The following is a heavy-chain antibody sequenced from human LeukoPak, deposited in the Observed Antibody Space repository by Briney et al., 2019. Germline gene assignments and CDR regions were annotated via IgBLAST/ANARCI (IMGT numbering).Heavy chain of an antibody. V-gene: IGHV1-46*01. CDR2: INPSGGST. J-gene: IGHJ6*02. D-gene: IGHD3-3*01. CDR1: GYTFTSYY. Sequence: ASVKVSCKASGYTFTSYYMHWVRQAPGQGLEWMGIINPSGGSTSYAQKLQGRVTMTTDTSTSTAYMELRSLRSDDTAVYYCARDEWPTYYYYGMDVWGQGTTVTVSS. CDR3: ARDEWPTYYYYGMDV.